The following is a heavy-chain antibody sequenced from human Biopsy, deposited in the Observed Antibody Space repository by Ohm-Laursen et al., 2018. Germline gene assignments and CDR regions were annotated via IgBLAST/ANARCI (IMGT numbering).Heavy chain of an antibody. Sequence: SLRLSCTASGFTFSAYEMSWIRQAPGKGLEWVSYITSGGSTTDYADSVKGRFTISRDNAKSSLFLQMNSLRAEDTAVYYCARDVEGFYSYAMDVWGQGTTVTVSS. V-gene: IGHV3-11*01. CDR2: ITSGGSTT. CDR1: GFTFSAYE. D-gene: IGHD5-24*01. J-gene: IGHJ6*02. CDR3: ARDVEGFYSYAMDV.